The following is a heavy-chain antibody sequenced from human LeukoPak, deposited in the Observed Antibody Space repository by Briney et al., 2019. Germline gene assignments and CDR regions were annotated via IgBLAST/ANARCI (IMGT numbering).Heavy chain of an antibody. D-gene: IGHD3-16*01. J-gene: IGHJ4*02. CDR1: GFTFSDYY. Sequence: GGSLRLSCVASGFTFSDYYMTWIRQAPGKGLEWVSHISGDIIHTNYADSVKGRFTISRDNAKNSVFLQVNSLRVEDTAVYYCARDYAPSRAYLDYWGQGTLVTVSA. CDR2: ISGDIIHT. V-gene: IGHV3-11*05. CDR3: ARDYAPSRAYLDY.